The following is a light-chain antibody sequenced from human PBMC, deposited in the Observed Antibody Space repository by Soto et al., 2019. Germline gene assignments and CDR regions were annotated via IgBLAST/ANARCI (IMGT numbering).Light chain of an antibody. Sequence: QSALTQPASVSGSPGQSITISCTGTGSDVGGYNYVSWYQQHPGKAPKVMIYDVSNRPSGVSNRFSGSKSGNTASLTISGLQAEEEADHYCSSYTSASTPLVFGGGTKVTVL. CDR1: GSDVGGYNY. CDR2: DVS. CDR3: SSYTSASTPLV. J-gene: IGLJ2*01. V-gene: IGLV2-14*01.